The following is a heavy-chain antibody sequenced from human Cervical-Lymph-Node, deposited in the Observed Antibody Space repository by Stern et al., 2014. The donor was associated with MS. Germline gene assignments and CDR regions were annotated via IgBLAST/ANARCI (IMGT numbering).Heavy chain of an antibody. V-gene: IGHV1-69*01. Sequence: VQLVESGPEVKKPGSSVKVSCKASGGTFSNYAISWVRQAPGQGLEWMGGLIIIFDTANYAQKFQGRVTISADESTSTAYMELSSLRSEDTAVYYCARASERSGYYPDYFQYWGQGTAVTVSS. D-gene: IGHD3-22*01. CDR3: ARASERSGYYPDYFQY. CDR2: LIIIFDTA. CDR1: GGTFSNYA. J-gene: IGHJ1*01.